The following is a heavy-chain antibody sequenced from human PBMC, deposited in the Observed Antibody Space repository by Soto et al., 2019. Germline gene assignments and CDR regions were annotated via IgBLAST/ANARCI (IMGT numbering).Heavy chain of an antibody. V-gene: IGHV6-1*01. J-gene: IGHJ6*02. D-gene: IGHD2-2*02. CDR2: TYYRSKWYN. CDR3: ARDGIVVVPAAIGGDYYYYYGMDV. CDR1: GDSVSSNSAA. Sequence: LSLTCAISGDSVSSNSAAWNWIRQSPSRGLEWLGRTYYRSKWYNDYAVSVKSRITINPDTSKNQFYLQLNYVTPEDTAVYYCARDGIVVVPAAIGGDYYYYYGMDVWGQGTTLTVSS.